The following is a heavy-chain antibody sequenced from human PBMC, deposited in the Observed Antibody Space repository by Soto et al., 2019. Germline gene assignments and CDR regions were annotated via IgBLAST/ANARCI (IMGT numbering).Heavy chain of an antibody. V-gene: IGHV1-2*02. Sequence: CKTSGCRFTGYYILVVRQAPGQGLDWMGWISPNGGGTNYAQKFQGRVTMTWDTSISTAYMELSRLISDDTAVYYCARSALGRRVYVPTADWFDPWGQGTLVTVSS. CDR3: ARSALGRRVYVPTADWFDP. CDR2: ISPNGGGT. CDR1: GCRFTGYY. D-gene: IGHD2-8*01. J-gene: IGHJ5*02.